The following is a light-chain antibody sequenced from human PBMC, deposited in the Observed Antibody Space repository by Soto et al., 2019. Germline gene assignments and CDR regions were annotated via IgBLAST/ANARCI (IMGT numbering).Light chain of an antibody. CDR2: GAS. V-gene: IGKV3-20*01. CDR1: QSVSSSY. J-gene: IGKJ1*01. CDR3: QQYGSPRPWT. Sequence: EIVLTQSPGTLSLSPGERATLSCRASQSVSSSYLAWYQQKPGQAPRLLIYGASSRATGIPDRFSGSGSGTDFTLTISRLEPEDFAVYYCQQYGSPRPWTFGQGTKV.